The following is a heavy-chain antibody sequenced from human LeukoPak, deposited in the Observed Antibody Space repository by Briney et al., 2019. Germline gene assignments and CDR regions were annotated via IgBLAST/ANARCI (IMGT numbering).Heavy chain of an antibody. V-gene: IGHV1-69*05. CDR3: ARGYGTKPYYFDY. J-gene: IGHJ4*02. D-gene: IGHD1-7*01. CDR1: GGTFSSYA. CDR2: IIPTFGTA. Sequence: SVKVSCKASGGTFSSYAISWVRQAPGQGLEWMGRIIPTFGTANYAQKFPGRGTITTDESTSTAYMELSSLRSEDTAVYYCARGYGTKPYYFDYWGQGALVTVSS.